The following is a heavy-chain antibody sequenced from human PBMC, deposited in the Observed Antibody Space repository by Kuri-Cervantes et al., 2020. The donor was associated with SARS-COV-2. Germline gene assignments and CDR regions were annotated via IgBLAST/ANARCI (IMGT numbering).Heavy chain of an antibody. CDR3: ARGYEGRYYYGMDV. CDR2: INHGGST. Sequence: GSLRLSCAVYGGSFSGYYWSWIRQPPGKGLEWIGEINHGGSTNYNPSLKSRVTISVDTSKNQFSLKPSSVTAADTAVYYCARGYEGRYYYGMDVWGQGTTVTVSS. CDR1: GGSFSGYY. J-gene: IGHJ6*02. D-gene: IGHD3-3*01. V-gene: IGHV4-34*01.